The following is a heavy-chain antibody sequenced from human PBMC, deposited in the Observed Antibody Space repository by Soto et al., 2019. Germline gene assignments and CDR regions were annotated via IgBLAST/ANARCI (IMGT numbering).Heavy chain of an antibody. CDR3: AKALEFSGATALNYGDFYFDS. CDR2: ITGSSSST. D-gene: IGHD4-17*01. V-gene: IGHV3-23*01. J-gene: IGHJ4*02. Sequence: GGSLRLSCGGSGFTFRSFAMSWVRQTPGKGLEWVSTITGSSSSTYYSDSVKGRFTISRDNSKNTLFLQMSSLRAEDTALYYCAKALEFSGATALNYGDFYFDSWGQGTLVTVSS. CDR1: GFTFRSFA.